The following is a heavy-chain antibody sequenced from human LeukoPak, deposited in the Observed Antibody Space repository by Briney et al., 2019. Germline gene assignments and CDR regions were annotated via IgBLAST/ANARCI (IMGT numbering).Heavy chain of an antibody. CDR2: ISSPGSTI. Sequence: GGSLRLSCAASGFTFSSYEMNWVRRAPGKGLEWISYISSPGSTIYYADSVKGRFTISRDNSKNSLYLQMNSLRAEDTAVYYCARDAVGGGIDYWGQGTLVTVSS. J-gene: IGHJ4*02. D-gene: IGHD1-26*01. V-gene: IGHV3-48*03. CDR1: GFTFSSYE. CDR3: ARDAVGGGIDY.